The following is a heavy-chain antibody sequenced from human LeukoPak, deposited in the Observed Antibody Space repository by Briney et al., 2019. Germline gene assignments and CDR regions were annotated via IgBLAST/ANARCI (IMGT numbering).Heavy chain of an antibody. D-gene: IGHD3-22*01. J-gene: IGHJ4*02. CDR2: IKQDGSEK. V-gene: IGHV3-7*01. CDR3: ARDPGYSDSSGYAY. CDR1: GFTFSSYW. Sequence: GGSLRLSCAASGFTFSSYWMSWVRQAPGKGLEWVANIKQDGSEKYYVDSVKGRFTISRDNAKNSLYLQMNSLRAEDTAVYYCARDPGYSDSSGYAYWGQGTLVTVSS.